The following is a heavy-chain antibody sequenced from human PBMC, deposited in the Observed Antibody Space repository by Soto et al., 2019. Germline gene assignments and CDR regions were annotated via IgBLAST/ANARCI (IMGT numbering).Heavy chain of an antibody. CDR3: ARGDYYDSSGPFSDAFDI. D-gene: IGHD3-22*01. CDR1: GGSISSGGYY. V-gene: IGHV4-31*03. J-gene: IGHJ3*02. CDR2: IYYSGST. Sequence: SETLSLTCTVSGGSISSGGYYWSWIRQHPGKGLEWIGYIYYSGSTYYNPSLKSRVTISVDTSKNQFSLKPNSVTAADTAVYYCARGDYYDSSGPFSDAFDIWGQGTMVTVSS.